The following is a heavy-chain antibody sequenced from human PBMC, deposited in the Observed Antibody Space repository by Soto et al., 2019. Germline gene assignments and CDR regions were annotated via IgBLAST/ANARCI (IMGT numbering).Heavy chain of an antibody. D-gene: IGHD6-19*01. V-gene: IGHV3-13*01. CDR2: IGTAGDT. CDR1: GFTFSSYD. Sequence: GGSLRLSCAASGFTFSSYDMHWVRQATGKGLEWVSAIGTAGDTYYPGSVKGRFTISRENAKNSLYLQMNSLRAEDTAVYYCARGSSGSCFDYWGLGTLVTVSS. CDR3: ARGSSGSCFDY. J-gene: IGHJ4*02.